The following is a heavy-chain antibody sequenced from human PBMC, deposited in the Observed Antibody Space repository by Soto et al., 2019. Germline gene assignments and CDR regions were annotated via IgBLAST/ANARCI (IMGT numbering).Heavy chain of an antibody. CDR1: GFTFSSYG. CDR3: ARQNRNYYGMDV. Sequence: QVQLVESGGGVVQPGRSLRLSCAASGFTFSSYGMHWVRQAPGKGLEWVAVIWYDGSNKYYADSVKGRFTISRDNSKNTLYLQMNSLRAEDTAVYYCARQNRNYYGMDVWGQGTTVTVSS. CDR2: IWYDGSNK. J-gene: IGHJ6*02. V-gene: IGHV3-33*01.